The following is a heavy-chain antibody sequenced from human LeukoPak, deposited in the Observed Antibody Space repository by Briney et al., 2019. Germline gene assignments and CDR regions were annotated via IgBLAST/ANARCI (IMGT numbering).Heavy chain of an antibody. V-gene: IGHV3-30*18. CDR2: ISYDGRNN. CDR1: GFTFNNYG. D-gene: IGHD2-2*01. CDR3: AKGPLRGTAAAIDY. Sequence: TGGSLRFSCAASGFTFNNYGMHWVRQAPGKGLVWVAVISYDGRNNHYPDSVKGRFTISRDISTDTLWLQMDSLRTKDTAVDYCAKGPLRGTAAAIDYWGQGTLVTVSS. J-gene: IGHJ4*02.